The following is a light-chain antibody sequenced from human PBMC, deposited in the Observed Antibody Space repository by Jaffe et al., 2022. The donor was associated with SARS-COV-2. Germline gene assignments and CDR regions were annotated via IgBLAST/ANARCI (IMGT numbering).Light chain of an antibody. J-gene: IGKJ2*01. CDR1: QTISVW. CDR2: KAS. Sequence: DIQMTQSPSTLSASVGDRVTITCRASQTISVWLAWYQQKPGKAPKLLIYKASNLESGVPSRFSGSGSGTEFTLTINSLHPDDFATYYCQQYHSYSYTFGQGTRLVIK. V-gene: IGKV1-5*03. CDR3: QQYHSYSYT.